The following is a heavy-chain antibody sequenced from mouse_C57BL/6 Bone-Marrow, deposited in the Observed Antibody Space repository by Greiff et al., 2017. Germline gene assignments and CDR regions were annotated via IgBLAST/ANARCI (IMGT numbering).Heavy chain of an antibody. CDR3: ASDPNYDGSSSHWYFDV. Sequence: VQLQQSGPELVKPGASVKISCKASGYAFSSSWMNWVKQRPGKGLEWIGRIYPGDGDTNYNGKFKGKATLTADKSSSTAYMQLSSLTSEDSAVYFCASDPNYDGSSSHWYFDVWGTGTTVTVSS. V-gene: IGHV1-82*01. J-gene: IGHJ1*03. CDR2: IYPGDGDT. D-gene: IGHD1-1*01. CDR1: GYAFSSSW.